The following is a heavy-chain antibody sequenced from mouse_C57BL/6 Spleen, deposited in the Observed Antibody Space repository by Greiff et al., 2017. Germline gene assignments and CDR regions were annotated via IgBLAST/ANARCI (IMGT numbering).Heavy chain of an antibody. CDR3: IMWGGLRCGYWYFDV. CDR1: GYTFTDYA. Sequence: QVQLQQSGAELVRPGVSVKLSCKGSGYTFTDYAMHWVKQRPVHGLEWIGAIDPENGGTGYNQKFKGKAIVTVDKSSSTAYMELGSLPSEDSAVYYCIMWGGLRCGYWYFDVWGTGTTVTVSS. CDR2: IDPENGGT. J-gene: IGHJ1*03. V-gene: IGHV1-15*01. D-gene: IGHD2-12*01.